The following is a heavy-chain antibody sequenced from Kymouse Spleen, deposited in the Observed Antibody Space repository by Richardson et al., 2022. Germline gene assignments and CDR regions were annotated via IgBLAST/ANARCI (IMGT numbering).Heavy chain of an antibody. D-gene: IGHD3-9*01. V-gene: IGHV3-33*01. Sequence: QVQLVESGGGVVQPGRSLRLSCAASGFTFSSYGMHWVRQAPGKGLEWVAVIWYDGSNKYYADSVKGRFTISRDNSKNTLYLQMNSLRAEDTAVYYCARDFILTGYYDYWGQGTLVTVSS. CDR2: IWYDGSNK. CDR1: GFTFSSYG. J-gene: IGHJ4*02. CDR3: ARDFILTGYYDY.